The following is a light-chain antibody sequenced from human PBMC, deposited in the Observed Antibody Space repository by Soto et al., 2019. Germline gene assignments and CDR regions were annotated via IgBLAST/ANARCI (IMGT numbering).Light chain of an antibody. CDR1: QSISSY. J-gene: IGKJ2*01. V-gene: IGKV1-39*01. CDR2: AAS. Sequence: DIQMTQSPSSLSASVGAIVTITCRASQSISSYLNWYQQKPGKAPKLLIYAASSLQSGVSSRFSGSGSGTDFTLTISSLKPEDFATYYCQQSYSTPMYTFGQGTKLEIK. CDR3: QQSYSTPMYT.